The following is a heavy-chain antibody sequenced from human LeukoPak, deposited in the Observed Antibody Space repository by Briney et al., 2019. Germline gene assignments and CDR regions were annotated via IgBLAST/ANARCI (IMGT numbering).Heavy chain of an antibody. CDR2: IYYSGST. J-gene: IGHJ5*02. V-gene: IGHV4-59*08. CDR1: GGSISSYY. CDR3: ASYGGNSAHWFDP. D-gene: IGHD4-17*01. Sequence: SETLSLTCTVSGGSISSYYWSWIRQPPGKGLEWIGYIYYSGSTNYNPSLKSRVTISVDTSKNQFSLKLSSVTAADTAVYYCASYGGNSAHWFDPWGQGTLVTVSS.